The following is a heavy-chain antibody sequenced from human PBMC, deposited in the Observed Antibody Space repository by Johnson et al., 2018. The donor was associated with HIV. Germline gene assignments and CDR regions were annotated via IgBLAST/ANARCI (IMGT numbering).Heavy chain of an antibody. J-gene: IGHJ3*02. CDR1: GFTFSTYG. D-gene: IGHD6-6*01. V-gene: IGHV3-30*19. Sequence: VQLVESGGGVVQPGRSLRLSCAASGFTFSTYGMHWVRQAPGKGLEWVAAMWYDGSNKYYADSVKGRFTISRDNSKNTLYLQMNSLRAEDTAVYYCAREYSSLSQGAFDIWGPGTMVTVSS. CDR3: AREYSSLSQGAFDI. CDR2: MWYDGSNK.